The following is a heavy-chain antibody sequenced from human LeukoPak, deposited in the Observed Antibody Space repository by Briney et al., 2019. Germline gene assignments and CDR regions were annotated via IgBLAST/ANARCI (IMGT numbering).Heavy chain of an antibody. CDR2: SSGNEDST. J-gene: IGHJ6*02. V-gene: IGHV3-23*01. CDR3: ARGWYYGMDV. CDR1: GLTFKSFA. Sequence: GGSLRLSCAASGLTFKSFAMSWVRQAPGKGLEWVAVSSGNEDSTHYADSVRGRFVISTDNSKNTLFLQMNSLRAEDTAVYYCARGWYYGMDVWGQGTTITVSS. D-gene: IGHD5-24*01.